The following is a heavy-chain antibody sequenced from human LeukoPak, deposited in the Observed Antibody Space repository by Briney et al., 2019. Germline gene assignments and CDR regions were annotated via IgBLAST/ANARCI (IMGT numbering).Heavy chain of an antibody. CDR3: ARDDTTVAGNTFDY. V-gene: IGHV4-4*07. CDR2: IHSGGST. Sequence: RPSETLSLTCTVSGGSISSYYWSWIRQPAGKGLEWIGRIHSGGSTNYNPSLKSRVSMSVDTSKSQSSLKLSSVTAADTAVYYCARDDTTVAGNTFDYWGQGTLVTVSS. CDR1: GGSISSYY. J-gene: IGHJ4*02. D-gene: IGHD6-19*01.